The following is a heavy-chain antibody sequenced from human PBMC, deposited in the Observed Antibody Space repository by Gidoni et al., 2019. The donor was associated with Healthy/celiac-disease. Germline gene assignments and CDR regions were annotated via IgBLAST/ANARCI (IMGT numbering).Heavy chain of an antibody. V-gene: IGHV3-30*07. CDR3: ARENSSSSGDDGPFDY. J-gene: IGHJ4*02. Sequence: FTISRDNSKNTLYLQMNSLRAEDTAVYYCARENSSSSGDDGPFDYWGQGTLVTVSS. D-gene: IGHD6-6*01.